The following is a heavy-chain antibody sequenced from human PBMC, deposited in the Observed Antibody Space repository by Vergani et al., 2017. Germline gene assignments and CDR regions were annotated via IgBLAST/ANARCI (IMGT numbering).Heavy chain of an antibody. Sequence: QVQLVESGGGLVKPGGSLRLPCAASGFRFSDHYMTLIRQAPGKGLEWVSYISNSGNTIEYADSVKGRFSISRDNAKSSLFLQRDSLRAEDTAVYYCARDHRDYNNYPGTFDIWGQGSMVTVSS. V-gene: IGHV3-11*01. J-gene: IGHJ3*02. CDR2: ISNSGNTI. CDR1: GFRFSDHY. CDR3: ARDHRDYNNYPGTFDI. D-gene: IGHD5-24*01.